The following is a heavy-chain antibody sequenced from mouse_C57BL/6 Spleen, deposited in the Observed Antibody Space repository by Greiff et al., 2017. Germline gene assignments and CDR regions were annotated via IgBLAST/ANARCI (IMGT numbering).Heavy chain of an antibody. Sequence: EVKLMESGGGLVKPGGSLKLSCAASGFTFSDYGMHWVRQAPEKGLEWVAYISSGSSTIYYADTVKGRFTISRGNAKNTLFLQMTSLRSEDTAMYYCARSNYYGRGDFDYWGQGTTLTVSS. V-gene: IGHV5-17*01. J-gene: IGHJ2*01. CDR2: ISSGSSTI. CDR3: ARSNYYGRGDFDY. D-gene: IGHD1-1*01. CDR1: GFTFSDYG.